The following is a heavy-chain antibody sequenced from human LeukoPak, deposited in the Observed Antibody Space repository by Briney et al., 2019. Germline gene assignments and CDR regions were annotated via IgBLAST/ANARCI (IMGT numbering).Heavy chain of an antibody. Sequence: SETLSLTCAVHGGSFSGYYWSWIRQPPGKGLEWIGEINHSGSTNYNPSLKSRVTISVDTSKNQFSLKLSSVTAADTAVYYCARRTGIITIFGVVISPFDYWGQGTLVTVSS. CDR2: INHSGST. D-gene: IGHD3-3*01. J-gene: IGHJ4*02. CDR1: GGSFSGYY. V-gene: IGHV4-34*01. CDR3: ARRTGIITIFGVVISPFDY.